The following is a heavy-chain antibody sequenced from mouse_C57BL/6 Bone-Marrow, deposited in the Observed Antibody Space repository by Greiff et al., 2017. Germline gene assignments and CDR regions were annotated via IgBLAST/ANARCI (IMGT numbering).Heavy chain of an antibody. CDR2: ISYSGST. V-gene: IGHV3-8*01. Sequence: EVKLLESGPGLAKPSQTLSLTCSVTGYSIPSDYWNWIRKFPGNKLEYMGYISYSGSTYYNPSLKSRISITRDTSKNQYYLQLNSVTTEDTATYYCARWDYSPLYAMDYWGQGTSVTVSS. CDR3: ARWDYSPLYAMDY. D-gene: IGHD2-12*01. J-gene: IGHJ4*01. CDR1: GYSIPSDY.